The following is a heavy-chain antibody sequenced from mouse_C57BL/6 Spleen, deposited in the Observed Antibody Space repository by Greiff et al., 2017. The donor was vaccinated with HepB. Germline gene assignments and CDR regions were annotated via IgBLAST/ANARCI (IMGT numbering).Heavy chain of an antibody. CDR3: ASSSGTAGFDY. CDR2: IDPSDSYT. D-gene: IGHD4-1*01. J-gene: IGHJ2*01. V-gene: IGHV1-59*01. CDR1: GYTFTSYW. Sequence: VQLQQPGAELVRPGTSVKLSCKASGYTFTSYWMHWVKQRPGQGLEWIGVIDPSDSYTNYNQKFKGKATLTVYTSSSTAYMQLSSLTSEDSAVYYCASSSGTAGFDYWGKGTTLTVSS.